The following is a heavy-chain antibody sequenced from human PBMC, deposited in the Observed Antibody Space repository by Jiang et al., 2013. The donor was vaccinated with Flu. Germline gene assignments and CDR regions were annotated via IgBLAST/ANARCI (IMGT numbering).Heavy chain of an antibody. J-gene: IGHJ4*02. CDR2: IDWDDDK. CDR3: ARSIRGDPWPSFDH. Sequence: KPTQTLTLTCSFSGFSLSTHGMCVSWIRQPPGKALEWLALIDWDDDKYYSTSLKTRLAISKDTSKNHVVLTMTNMDLVDTATYYRARSIRGDPWPSFDHWGLGTLVTVSS. V-gene: IGHV2-70*01. D-gene: IGHD3-10*01. CDR1: GFSLSTHGMC.